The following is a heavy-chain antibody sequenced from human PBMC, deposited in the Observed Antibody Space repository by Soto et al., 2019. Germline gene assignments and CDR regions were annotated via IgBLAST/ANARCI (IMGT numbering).Heavy chain of an antibody. CDR1: GFTFSSSA. J-gene: IGHJ5*02. D-gene: IGHD6-19*01. Sequence: EVRLLESGGGLAQPGGSRRLSCAASGFTFSSSAMNWVRQAPGMGLEWVSSIRVGGGDTFYADSVRGRFTVSRDISRNTLYLQMNSLRADDTAIYYCAKCSVGTVRTSGWCNWFDPWGQGTLVTVSS. V-gene: IGHV3-23*01. CDR3: AKCSVGTVRTSGWCNWFDP. CDR2: IRVGGGDT.